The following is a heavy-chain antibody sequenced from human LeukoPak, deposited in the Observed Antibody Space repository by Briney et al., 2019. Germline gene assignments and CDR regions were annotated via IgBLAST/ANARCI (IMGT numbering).Heavy chain of an antibody. D-gene: IGHD2-2*01. CDR3: ARLQLLYNWFDP. J-gene: IGHJ5*02. V-gene: IGHV4-59*01. Sequence: PSETLSLTCTVSGGSISSYYWSWIQQPPGKGLEWIGYIYYSGSTNYNPSLKSRVTISVDTSKNQFSLKLSSVTAADTAVYYCARLQLLYNWFDPWGQGTLVTVSS. CDR1: GGSISSYY. CDR2: IYYSGST.